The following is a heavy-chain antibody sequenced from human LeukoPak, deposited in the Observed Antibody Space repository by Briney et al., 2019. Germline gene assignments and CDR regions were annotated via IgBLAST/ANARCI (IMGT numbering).Heavy chain of an antibody. CDR1: GFTFSNYA. D-gene: IGHD2/OR15-2a*01. Sequence: GSLRLSCAASGFTFSNYAMTWVRQAPGKGLEWVALIWYDGSNKYYTDSVKGRLTISRDNSKNTLYLQMNSLRAEDTAIYYCAREGPRGNSQFDYWGQGTLVTVSS. CDR3: AREGPRGNSQFDY. V-gene: IGHV3-33*08. CDR2: IWYDGSNK. J-gene: IGHJ4*02.